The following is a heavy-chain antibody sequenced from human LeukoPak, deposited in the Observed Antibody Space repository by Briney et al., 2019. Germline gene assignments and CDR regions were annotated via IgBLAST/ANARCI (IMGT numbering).Heavy chain of an antibody. Sequence: SETLSLTCTVSGGSISSHYWSWIRQPPGQALGRIVYIYYTGSTNYNPSLTSRVNISVDTSKNQFSLNLPSVTAADTAVYYCARWGSIAVARFDYWGQGTLVTVSS. CDR1: GGSISSHY. V-gene: IGHV4-59*11. CDR3: ARWGSIAVARFDY. J-gene: IGHJ4*02. CDR2: IYYTGST. D-gene: IGHD6-6*01.